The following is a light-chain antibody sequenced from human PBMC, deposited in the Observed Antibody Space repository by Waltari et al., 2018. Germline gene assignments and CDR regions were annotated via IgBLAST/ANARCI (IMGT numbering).Light chain of an antibody. CDR3: SSYAGSNNLHWV. CDR2: EVS. J-gene: IGLJ3*02. Sequence: QSALTQPPSASGSPGQSVTISCTGTSSDVGGYNYVSWYQQHPGKAPKLMSDEVSKRPSGVPDRFAGSKSGNTASLTVSGLQAEDEADYYCSSYAGSNNLHWVFGGGTKLTVL. V-gene: IGLV2-8*01. CDR1: SSDVGGYNY.